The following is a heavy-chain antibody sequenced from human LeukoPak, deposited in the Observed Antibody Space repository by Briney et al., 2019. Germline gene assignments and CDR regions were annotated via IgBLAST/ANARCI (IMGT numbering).Heavy chain of an antibody. CDR2: ISSNSHYI. CDR3: ARDGSAHYNDNTGYRGEFDS. V-gene: IGHV3-21*01. D-gene: IGHD3-22*01. CDR1: GFTFSSYT. Sequence: TGGSLRLSCAASGFTFSSYTMNWVRQVPGKGLEWVSCISSNSHYIYYADSVKGRFTISRDNAKNSLYLQMNSLRAEDAAVYYCARDGSAHYNDNTGYRGEFDSWGQGAPVTVSS. J-gene: IGHJ4*02.